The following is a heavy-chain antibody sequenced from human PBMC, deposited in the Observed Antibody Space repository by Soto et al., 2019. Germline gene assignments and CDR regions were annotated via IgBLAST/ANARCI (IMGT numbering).Heavy chain of an antibody. CDR3: AAPAARQNYYYYGMDV. D-gene: IGHD6-6*01. V-gene: IGHV1-58*01. CDR1: GFTFTSSA. Sequence: QMQLVQSGPEVKKPGTSVKVSCKASGFTFTSSAVQWVRQARGQRLEWIGWIVVGSGNTNYAQKFQERVTITRDMSTSTAYMELSSLRSEDTAMYYCAAPAARQNYYYYGMDVWGQGTTVTVSS. CDR2: IVVGSGNT. J-gene: IGHJ6*02.